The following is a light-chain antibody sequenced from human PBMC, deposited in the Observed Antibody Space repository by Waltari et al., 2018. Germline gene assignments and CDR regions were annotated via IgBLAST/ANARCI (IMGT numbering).Light chain of an antibody. V-gene: IGKV4-1*01. CDR1: QTVLYRDNNKNY. Sequence: DIVMTQSPDSLAVSLGERATINCKSSQTVLYRDNNKNYLTWYQQKPGQPPKLLFSGASSRESGVPDRLSASGSGTDFTLTISSLQAEDVAVYYCHQHYTTPWTFGQGTKVEIK. J-gene: IGKJ1*01. CDR3: HQHYTTPWT. CDR2: GAS.